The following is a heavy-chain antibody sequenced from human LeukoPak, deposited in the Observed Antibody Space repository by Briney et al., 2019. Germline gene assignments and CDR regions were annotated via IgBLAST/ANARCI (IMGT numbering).Heavy chain of an antibody. V-gene: IGHV1-18*01. Sequence: ASVKVSCKASGYTFTSYGISWVRRAPGQGLEWMGWISVYNGNTNYAQKLQGRVTMTTDTSTSTAYMELRSLRSDDTAVYYCARDPENQYYYDSSGYEDYWGQGTLVTVSS. J-gene: IGHJ4*02. CDR3: ARDPENQYYYDSSGYEDY. CDR2: ISVYNGNT. D-gene: IGHD3-22*01. CDR1: GYTFTSYG.